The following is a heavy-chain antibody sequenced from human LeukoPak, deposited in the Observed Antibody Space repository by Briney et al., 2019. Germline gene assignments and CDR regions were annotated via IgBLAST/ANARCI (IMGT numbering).Heavy chain of an antibody. V-gene: IGHV3-74*01. CDR1: GFTFSSYW. CDR2: INGDGSST. Sequence: GGSLRLSCAASGFTFSSYWMNWVRQAPGKGLVWVPRINGDGSSTSYADSVKGRFTISRDNAKNTLYLQMNSLRAEDTAVYYCARDRSPGQSDYWGQGTLVTVSS. CDR3: ARDRSPGQSDY. J-gene: IGHJ4*02.